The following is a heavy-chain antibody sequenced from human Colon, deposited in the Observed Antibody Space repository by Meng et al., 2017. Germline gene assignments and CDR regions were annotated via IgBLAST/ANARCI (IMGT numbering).Heavy chain of an antibody. CDR1: GGSISSYY. CDR3: AVSYGSGSPGDAFDI. CDR2: IYYSGST. V-gene: IGHV4-59*01. J-gene: IGHJ3*02. Sequence: SETLSLTCTVSGGSISSYYWSWIRQPPGKGLEWIGYIYYSGSTNYNPPLKSRVTISVDTSKNQFSLKLSSVTAADTAVYYCAVSYGSGSPGDAFDIWGQGTMVTVSS. D-gene: IGHD3-10*01.